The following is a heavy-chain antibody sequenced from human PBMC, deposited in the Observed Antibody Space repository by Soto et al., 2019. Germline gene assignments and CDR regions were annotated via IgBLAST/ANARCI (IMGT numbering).Heavy chain of an antibody. CDR1: GDSIRGGGHY. CDR3: ARDTGLAPTVWGY. Sequence: QVQLQESGPGLVKPSQTLSLTCSVSGDSIRGGGHYWNWICQFPGKGLEWIGYVYHSGSTHYNPSLRGRLTISIDTSKNQFSLRLISVTAADTALYYCARDTGLAPTVWGYWGHGTQVTVSS. V-gene: IGHV4-31*03. CDR2: VYHSGST. J-gene: IGHJ4*03. D-gene: IGHD7-27*01.